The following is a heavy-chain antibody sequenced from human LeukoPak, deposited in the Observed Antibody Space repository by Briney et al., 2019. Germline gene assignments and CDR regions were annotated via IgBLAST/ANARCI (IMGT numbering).Heavy chain of an antibody. V-gene: IGHV3-66*01. CDR3: ARGTYDILTGYGGFFDY. CDR1: GFTVSSNY. CDR2: IYSGGST. J-gene: IGHJ4*02. Sequence: GGSLRLSCAASGFTVSSNYMSWVRQAPGKGLEWVSVIYSGGSTYYADSVKGRFIISRDNSKNTLYLQMNSLRAEDTAVYYCARGTYDILTGYGGFFDYWGQGTLVTVSS. D-gene: IGHD3-9*01.